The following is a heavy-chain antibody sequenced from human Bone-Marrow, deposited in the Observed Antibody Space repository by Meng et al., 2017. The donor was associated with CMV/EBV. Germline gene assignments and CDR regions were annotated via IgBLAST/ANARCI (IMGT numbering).Heavy chain of an antibody. D-gene: IGHD3-22*01. CDR2: INSDGSST. V-gene: IGHV3-74*01. J-gene: IGHJ1*01. Sequence: EVQLVESGGGLVQPGGSLRLSCAASGSTFSSYWMYWVRQAQGKGLVWVSRINSDGSSTSYADSVKGRFTISRDNAKNTLYLQMNSLRAEDTAVYYCARSSGRTFQHWGQGTLVTVSS. CDR3: ARSSGRTFQH. CDR1: GSTFSSYW.